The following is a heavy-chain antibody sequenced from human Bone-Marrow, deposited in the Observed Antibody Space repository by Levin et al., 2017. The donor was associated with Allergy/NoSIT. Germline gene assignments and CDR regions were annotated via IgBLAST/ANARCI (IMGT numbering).Heavy chain of an antibody. CDR3: AKSGCSGGSCSLNY. CDR2: INSDGTST. CDR1: GFTFSSYW. D-gene: IGHD2-15*01. J-gene: IGHJ4*02. V-gene: IGHV3-74*01. Sequence: GGSLRLSCAASGFTFSSYWMHWVRQAPGKGLVWVSRINSDGTSTIYADSVKGRLTISRDNAKNTLYLQMNSLGAEDTAVYYCAKSGCSGGSCSLNYWGQGTLVTVSS.